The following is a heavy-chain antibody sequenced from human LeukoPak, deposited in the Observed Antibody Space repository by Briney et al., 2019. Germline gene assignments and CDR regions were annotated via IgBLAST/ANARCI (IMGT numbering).Heavy chain of an antibody. J-gene: IGHJ4*02. D-gene: IGHD3-22*01. CDR3: ARFGFQYYYDSSGYLDY. CDR2: IYYSGST. Sequence: PSQTLSLTCTVSGGSISSGGYYWSWIRQHPGKGLEWIGYIYYSGSTYYNPSLKSRVTISVDTSKNQFSLKLSSVTAADTAVYYCARFGFQYYYDSSGYLDYWGQGTLATVSS. CDR1: GGSISSGGYY. V-gene: IGHV4-31*03.